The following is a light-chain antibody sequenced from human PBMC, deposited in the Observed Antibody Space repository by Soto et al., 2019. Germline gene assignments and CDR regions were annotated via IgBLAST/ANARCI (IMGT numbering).Light chain of an antibody. CDR1: QTVSSNY. CDR2: GAS. V-gene: IGKV3-20*01. CDR3: QQYFKSPWT. Sequence: EMGLTQSPGTLYLSPGERTTLSCGASQTVSSNYLAWYQQKPGQAPRLLIYGASSRATGIPDRFSGSGSGTDFVLTISRLEPEDFAVYYCQQYFKSPWTFGQGTKVDIK. J-gene: IGKJ1*01.